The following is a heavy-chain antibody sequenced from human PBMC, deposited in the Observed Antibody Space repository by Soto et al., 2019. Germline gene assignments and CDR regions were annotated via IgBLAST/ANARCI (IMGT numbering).Heavy chain of an antibody. CDR1: GFTFSSYA. CDR2: ISYDGSNK. Sequence: GGSLRLSCAASGFTFSSYAMHWVRQAPGKGLEWVAVISYDGSNKYYADSVKGRFTISRDNSKNTLYLQMNSLRAEDTAVYYCARAERFLEWLLYDYWGQGTLVTVSS. D-gene: IGHD3-3*01. J-gene: IGHJ4*02. V-gene: IGHV3-30-3*01. CDR3: ARAERFLEWLLYDY.